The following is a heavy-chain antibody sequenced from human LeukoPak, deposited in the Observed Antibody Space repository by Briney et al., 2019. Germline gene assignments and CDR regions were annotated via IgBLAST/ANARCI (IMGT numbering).Heavy chain of an antibody. J-gene: IGHJ4*02. CDR3: ARDGYSGLDY. Sequence: LSLTCTVSGGSVSSTNYYWGWIRQPPGKGLEWVSYISSSSSTIYYADSVKGRFTISRDNAKNSLYLQMNSLRAEDTAVYYCARDGYSGLDYWGQGTLVTVSS. CDR2: ISSSSSTI. V-gene: IGHV3-11*04. CDR1: GGSVSSTNYY. D-gene: IGHD6-13*01.